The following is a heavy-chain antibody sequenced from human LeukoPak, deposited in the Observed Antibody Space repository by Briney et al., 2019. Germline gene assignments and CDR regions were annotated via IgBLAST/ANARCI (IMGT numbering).Heavy chain of an antibody. CDR2: VFYSGSN. V-gene: IGHV4-59*08. J-gene: IGHJ4*02. CDR1: GGSIIGHW. D-gene: IGHD4-17*01. CDR3: ARRNTADASIDF. Sequence: SETLSLTCSVSGGSIIGHWWSWIRQPPGKGLEWIGDVFYSGSNNYNPSLKGRLTISLDTSKNQFSLNLRSVTATDTAMYYCARRNTADASIDFWGQGTLVTASS.